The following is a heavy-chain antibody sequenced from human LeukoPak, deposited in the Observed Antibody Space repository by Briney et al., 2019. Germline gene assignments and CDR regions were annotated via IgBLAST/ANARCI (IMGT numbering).Heavy chain of an antibody. V-gene: IGHV3-23*01. CDR1: GFTFSSYA. CDR2: ISGSGGST. J-gene: IGHJ4*02. Sequence: PGGSLRLSCAASGFTFSSYAMSWVRQAPGKGLEWVSAISGSGGSTYYADSVKGRFTISRDNSKNTLYLQMNSLRAEDTAVHYFAKCINPFAVTWDYWGQGTLVTVSS. D-gene: IGHD2-21*02. CDR3: AKCINPFAVTWDY.